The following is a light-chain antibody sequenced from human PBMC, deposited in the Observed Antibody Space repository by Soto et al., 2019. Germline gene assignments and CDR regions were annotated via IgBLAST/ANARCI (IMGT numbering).Light chain of an antibody. V-gene: IGLV2-11*01. CDR1: SSDVGGYNY. Sequence: QSALTQPRSVSGSPGQSVTISCTGTSSDVGGYNYVSWYQQHPDKAPQLIIYGVSERPSGVPDRFSGSKSGNTASLTIYGLQAEDEADYYCSSYTNSGSVFGGGTKLTVL. CDR2: GVS. J-gene: IGLJ2*01. CDR3: SSYTNSGSV.